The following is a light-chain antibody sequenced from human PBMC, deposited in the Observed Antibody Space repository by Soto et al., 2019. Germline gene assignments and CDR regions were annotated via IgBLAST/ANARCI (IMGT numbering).Light chain of an antibody. CDR2: GAS. CDR1: QSVSSN. Sequence: VRTQSPAPLSVSPGASSTPSGRASQSVSSNLAWYQQKPGQAPRLLIYGASTRATGIPARFSGSGSGTEFTLTISSLQSEDFAVYYCQHYNNWPFTFGQGTRLEIK. J-gene: IGKJ5*01. V-gene: IGKV3-15*01. CDR3: QHYNNWPFT.